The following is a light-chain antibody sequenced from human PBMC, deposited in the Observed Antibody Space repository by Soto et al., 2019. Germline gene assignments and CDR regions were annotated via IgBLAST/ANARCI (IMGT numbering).Light chain of an antibody. J-gene: IGKJ3*01. CDR1: QSVSSY. CDR2: DAS. Sequence: EIVLTQSPATLSLSPGERATLSCRASQSVSSYLAWYQQKPGQAPRLLIYDASNRATGIPARFSGSGAGTDFTLTISSLEPEDFAVYYYQQRSNWSSFTFGPGTKVDIK. V-gene: IGKV3-11*01. CDR3: QQRSNWSSFT.